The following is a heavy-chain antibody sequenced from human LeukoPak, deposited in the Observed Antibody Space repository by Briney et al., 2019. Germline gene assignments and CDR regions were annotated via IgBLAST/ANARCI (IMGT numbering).Heavy chain of an antibody. J-gene: IGHJ4*02. V-gene: IGHV3-23*01. CDR1: GFTFSSYA. CDR2: ISGSGGST. D-gene: IGHD3-3*01. Sequence: GGSPRLSCAASGFTFSSYAMSWVRQAPGKGLEWVSAISGSGGSTYYADSVKGRFTISRDNSKNTLYLQMNSLRAEDTAVYYCAISYDFWSGYYNGGIDYWGQGTLVTVSS. CDR3: AISYDFWSGYYNGGIDY.